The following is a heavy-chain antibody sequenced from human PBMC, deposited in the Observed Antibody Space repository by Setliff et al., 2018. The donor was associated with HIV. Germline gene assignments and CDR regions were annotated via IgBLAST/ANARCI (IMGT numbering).Heavy chain of an antibody. CDR2: INHSGST. CDR3: ARVGYYDSSFDY. J-gene: IGHJ4*02. CDR1: GGSFSGYY. V-gene: IGHV4-34*01. Sequence: SETLSLTCAVYGGSFSGYYWSWIRQPPGKGLEWIGAINHSGSTKYNPSLKSRVTISVDTSTNQFSLKLSSVTAEDTAVYYCARVGYYDSSFDYWGQGTLVTVST. D-gene: IGHD3-22*01.